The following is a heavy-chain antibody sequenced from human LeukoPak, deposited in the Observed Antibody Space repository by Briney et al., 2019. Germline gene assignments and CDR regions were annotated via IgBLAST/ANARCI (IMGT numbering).Heavy chain of an antibody. V-gene: IGHV3-33*01. CDR1: GFTFSSYG. CDR2: IWYDGSNK. Sequence: GGSLRLSCAASGFTFSSYGMHWVRQAPGKGLEWVAVIWYDGSNKYYADSVKGRFTISRDNSKNTLYLQMNSLRAEDTAVYYCARSSGPKYYFDYWGQGTLVTVSS. J-gene: IGHJ4*02. D-gene: IGHD1-1*01. CDR3: ARSSGPKYYFDY.